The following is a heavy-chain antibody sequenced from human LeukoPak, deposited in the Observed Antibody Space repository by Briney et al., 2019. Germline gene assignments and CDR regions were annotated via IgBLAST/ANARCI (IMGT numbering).Heavy chain of an antibody. D-gene: IGHD3-22*01. CDR1: GYTFTGYY. CDR3: ARSKIYYYDSSGYYTGAPRDY. CDR2: INPNSGGT. V-gene: IGHV1-2*02. Sequence: GASVKVSCKASGYTFTGYYMHWVRQAPGQGLEWMGWINPNSGGTNYAQKFQGRVTMTRDTSISTAYMELSRLRSDDTAVYYCARSKIYYYDSSGYYTGAPRDYWGQGTLVTVSS. J-gene: IGHJ4*02.